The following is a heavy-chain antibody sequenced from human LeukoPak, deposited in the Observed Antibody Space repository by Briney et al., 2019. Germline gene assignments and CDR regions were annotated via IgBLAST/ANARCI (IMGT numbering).Heavy chain of an antibody. CDR1: GFTFSSYS. J-gene: IGHJ4*02. CDR2: ISSSSSTI. Sequence: GGSLRLSCAASGFTFSSYSMNWVGQAPGKGLEWVSYISSSSSTIYYADSVKGRFTISRDNAKNSLYLQMNSLRDEDTAVYYCARDSSADSGGWFPYYFDYWGQGTLVTVSS. D-gene: IGHD6-19*01. CDR3: ARDSSADSGGWFPYYFDY. V-gene: IGHV3-48*02.